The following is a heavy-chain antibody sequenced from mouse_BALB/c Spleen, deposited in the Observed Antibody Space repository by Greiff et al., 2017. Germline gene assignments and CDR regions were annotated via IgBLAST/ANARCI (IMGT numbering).Heavy chain of an antibody. D-gene: IGHD1-1*01. J-gene: IGHJ3*01. CDR2: INPSTGYT. CDR3: ARRGLREGFAY. Sequence: VQLQQSGAELAKPGASVKMSCKASGYTFTSYWMHWVKQRPGQGLEWIGYINPSTGYTEYNQKFKDKATLTADKSSSTAYMQLSSLTSEDSAVYYCARRGLREGFAYWGQGTLVTVSA. V-gene: IGHV1-7*01. CDR1: GYTFTSYW.